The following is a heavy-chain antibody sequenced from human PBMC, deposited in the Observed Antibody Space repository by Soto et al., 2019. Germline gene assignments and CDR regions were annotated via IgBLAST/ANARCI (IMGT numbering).Heavy chain of an antibody. Sequence: EVQLLESGGGLVQPGGSLRLSCAASGFTFSSYAMSWVRQAPGKGLEWVSSTSGSGGDVYHAGAVKGRFTISRDNSKNTLYLQMNSLRAEDTGIYYCAKGWLYGAGMGVWGQGTTVTVSS. D-gene: IGHD3-22*01. CDR1: GFTFSSYA. CDR2: TSGSGGDV. V-gene: IGHV3-23*01. CDR3: AKGWLYGAGMGV. J-gene: IGHJ6*02.